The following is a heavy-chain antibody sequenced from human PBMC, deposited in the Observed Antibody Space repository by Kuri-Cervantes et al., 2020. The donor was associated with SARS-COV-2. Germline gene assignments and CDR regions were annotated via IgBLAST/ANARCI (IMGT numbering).Heavy chain of an antibody. J-gene: IGHJ3*02. CDR3: ARRLVVVTATIDAFDI. V-gene: IGHV3-21*01. Sequence: GGSLRLSCAASGFTFSSYSMNWVRQAPGKGLEWVSSISISSSYIYYADSVKGRFTISRDNAKNSLYLQMNSLRAEDTAVYYCARRLVVVTATIDAFDIWGQGTMVTVSS. CDR2: ISISSSYI. CDR1: GFTFSSYS. D-gene: IGHD2-21*02.